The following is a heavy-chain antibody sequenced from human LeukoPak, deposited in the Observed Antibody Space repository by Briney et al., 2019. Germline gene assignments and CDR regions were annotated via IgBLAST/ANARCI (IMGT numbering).Heavy chain of an antibody. CDR2: INPNSGGA. D-gene: IGHD1-1*01. CDR3: ARDRTTGTRRFDY. J-gene: IGHJ4*02. Sequence: ASVKVSCKASGYXFTGYYIHWVREAPGQGLEWMGWINPNSGGANYAQKFQGRVTMTRDTSISTAYMELSRLRSDDTAVYYCARDRTTGTRRFDYWGQGTLVTVSS. CDR1: GYXFTGYY. V-gene: IGHV1-2*02.